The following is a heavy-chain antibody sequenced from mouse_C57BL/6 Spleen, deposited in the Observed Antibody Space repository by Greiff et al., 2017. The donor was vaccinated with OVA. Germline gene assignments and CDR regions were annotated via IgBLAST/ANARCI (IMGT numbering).Heavy chain of an antibody. J-gene: IGHJ3*01. CDR3: ATTGTGPWFAY. D-gene: IGHD4-1*02. CDR2: IDPSDSET. CDR1: GYTFTSYW. V-gene: IGHV1-52*01. Sequence: QVQLQQPGAELVRPGSSVKLSCKASGYTFTSYWMHWVKQRPIQGLEWIGNIDPSDSETHYNQKFKDKATLTVDKSSSTAYMQLSSLTSEDSAVYYCATTGTGPWFAYWGQGTLVTVSA.